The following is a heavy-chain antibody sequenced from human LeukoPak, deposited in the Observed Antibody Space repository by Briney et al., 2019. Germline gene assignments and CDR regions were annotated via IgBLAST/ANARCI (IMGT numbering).Heavy chain of an antibody. CDR3: ARSVDTFDY. CDR1: GYTFTGYY. CDR2: INLNSGGT. V-gene: IGHV1-2*02. Sequence: ASVKVSCKASGYTFTGYYIHWVRQAPGQGLEWMGWINLNSGGTNYAQKFQGRVTMTRDTSISTAYVELSRLRFGDTAVYYCARSVDTFDYWGQGTLVTASS. D-gene: IGHD5-18*01. J-gene: IGHJ4*02.